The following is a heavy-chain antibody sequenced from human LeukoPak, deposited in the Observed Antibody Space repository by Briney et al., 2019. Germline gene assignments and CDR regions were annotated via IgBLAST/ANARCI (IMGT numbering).Heavy chain of an antibody. D-gene: IGHD2-21*02. V-gene: IGHV1-8*01. CDR1: GYTFTSYD. J-gene: IGHJ4*02. Sequence: ASVKVSCKASGYTFTSYDINWVRQATGQGLEWMGWMNPNSGNTGYAQKFQGRVTMTRNTSISTAYMELSSLRSEDTAVYYCARDPQRLNYFDYWGPGALVTVSS. CDR2: MNPNSGNT. CDR3: ARDPQRLNYFDY.